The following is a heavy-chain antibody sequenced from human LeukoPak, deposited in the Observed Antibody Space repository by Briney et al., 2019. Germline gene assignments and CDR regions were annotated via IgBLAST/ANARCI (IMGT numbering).Heavy chain of an antibody. CDR2: IKQDGSEK. CDR1: GFTFKTSYKFTFTDYW. Sequence: GGSLRLYCVASGFTFKTSYKFTFTDYWMSWVRQAPGKGLEWVANIKQDGSEKYYLDSVKGRFTISRDNAKNSLYLHMNSLRAEDTATYYCATWDFWSGYRFRSGGQGTLVTVSS. J-gene: IGHJ1*01. CDR3: ATWDFWSGYRFRS. V-gene: IGHV3-7*03. D-gene: IGHD3-3*01.